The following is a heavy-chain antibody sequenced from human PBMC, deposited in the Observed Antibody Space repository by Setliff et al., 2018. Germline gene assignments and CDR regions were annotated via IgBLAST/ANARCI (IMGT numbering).Heavy chain of an antibody. CDR2: INHSGTT. V-gene: IGHV4-34*01. CDR1: GGTFTYYY. Sequence: PSETLSLTCAASGGTFTYYYWTWIRQPPGKGLEWIGEINHSGTTNYNPSLRSRVTISIDSSRFQFSLNLRSVTAADTAVYYCARGGTFRYFDYWGQGTPVTVSS. CDR3: ARGGTFRYFDY. J-gene: IGHJ4*02.